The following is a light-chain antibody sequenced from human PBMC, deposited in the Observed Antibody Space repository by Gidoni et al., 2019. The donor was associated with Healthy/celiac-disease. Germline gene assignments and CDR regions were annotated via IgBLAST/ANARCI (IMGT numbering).Light chain of an antibody. J-gene: IGKJ2*01. CDR2: GAS. V-gene: IGKV3-15*01. Sequence: EIVMTQSPATLSVSPGERATLSCRASQSVNSNLAWYQQKPGQAPRLLIYGASTRATGIPARFSGSGSGTEFTLTISSLQSEDFAVYYCQQYNNWPPYTFGQXTKLEIK. CDR3: QQYNNWPPYT. CDR1: QSVNSN.